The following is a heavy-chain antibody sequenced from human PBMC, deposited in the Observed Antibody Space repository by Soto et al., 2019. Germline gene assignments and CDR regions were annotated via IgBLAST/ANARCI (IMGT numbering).Heavy chain of an antibody. V-gene: IGHV4-59*08. CDR2: IYYSGST. J-gene: IGHJ4*02. D-gene: IGHD2-15*01. CDR1: GGSISSYY. CDR3: ARRYGGSIDY. Sequence: QVQLQESGPGLVKPSETLSLTCTVSGGSISSYYWSWIRQPPGKGLEWIGYIYYSGSTNYNPSLKRRVTISVDTSKNQFSLKLSSGTAADTAVYYCARRYGGSIDYWGQGTLVTVSS.